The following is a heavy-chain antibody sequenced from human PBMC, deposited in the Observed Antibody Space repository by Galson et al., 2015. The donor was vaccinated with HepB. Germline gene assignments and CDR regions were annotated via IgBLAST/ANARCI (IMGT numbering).Heavy chain of an antibody. J-gene: IGHJ4*02. CDR3: AKDPFYYDFWSGYKSGAFDY. Sequence: SLRLSCAASGFTFSSYAMSWVRQAPGKGLEWVSAISGSGGSTYYADSVKGRFTISRDNSKNTLYLQMNSLRAEDTAVYYCAKDPFYYDFWSGYKSGAFDYWGQGTLVTVSS. CDR1: GFTFSSYA. V-gene: IGHV3-23*01. CDR2: ISGSGGST. D-gene: IGHD3-3*01.